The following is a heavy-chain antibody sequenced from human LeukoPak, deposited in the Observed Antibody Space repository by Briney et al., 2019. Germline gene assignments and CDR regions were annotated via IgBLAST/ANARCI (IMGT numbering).Heavy chain of an antibody. V-gene: IGHV5-10-1*01. CDR2: IDPSDSYT. Sequence: PGESLKISCKGSGYNFISYWISWVRQMPGKGLEWMGGIDPSDSYTNYSPSFQGHVTISADKSISTAYLQWSSLKASDTAMYYCARTTGYYWNDQDYWGQGTLVTVSS. CDR1: GYNFISYW. CDR3: ARTTGYYWNDQDY. D-gene: IGHD1-20*01. J-gene: IGHJ4*02.